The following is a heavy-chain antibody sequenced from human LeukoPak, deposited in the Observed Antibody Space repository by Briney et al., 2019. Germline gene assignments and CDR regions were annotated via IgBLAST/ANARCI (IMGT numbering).Heavy chain of an antibody. D-gene: IGHD2-2*02. CDR3: AQTSRYCSSTSCYKLDY. J-gene: IGHJ4*02. V-gene: IGHV1-2*02. CDR1: GYTFTGYY. Sequence: GASVKVSCKASGYTFTGYYMHWVRQAPGQGLEWMGWINPNSGGTNYAQKFQGRVTMTRDTSISTAYMELSRLRSDDTAVYYCAQTSRYCSSTSCYKLDYWGQGTLVTVSS. CDR2: INPNSGGT.